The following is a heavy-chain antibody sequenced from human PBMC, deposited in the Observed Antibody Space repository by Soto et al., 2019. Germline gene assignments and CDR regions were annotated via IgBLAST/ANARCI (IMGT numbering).Heavy chain of an antibody. D-gene: IGHD1-1*01. Sequence: ASVKVSCKASGGTFSSYAISWVRQAPGQGLEWMGGIIPIFGTANYAQKLQGRVTITADESTSTAYMELSSLRSEDTAVYYCARDPGRRPGYFDYWGQGTLVTVSS. CDR3: ARDPGRRPGYFDY. CDR2: IIPIFGTA. CDR1: GGTFSSYA. J-gene: IGHJ4*02. V-gene: IGHV1-69*13.